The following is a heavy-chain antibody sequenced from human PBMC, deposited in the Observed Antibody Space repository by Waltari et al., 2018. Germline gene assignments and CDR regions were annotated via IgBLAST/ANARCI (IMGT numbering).Heavy chain of an antibody. D-gene: IGHD2-15*01. CDR2: INPSGGTT. CDR1: GYTFTSYY. V-gene: IGHV1-46*01. Sequence: QVQLVQSGAEVKKPGASMKVSCKASGYTFTSYYMSWVRQAPGQGLEWMGIINPSGGTTSYAQKFQGRVTMTRDTPTSTVYMELSSLRSEDTAVYYCARDSRHCSGGSCYPGAFDIWGQGTMVTVSS. J-gene: IGHJ3*02. CDR3: ARDSRHCSGGSCYPGAFDI.